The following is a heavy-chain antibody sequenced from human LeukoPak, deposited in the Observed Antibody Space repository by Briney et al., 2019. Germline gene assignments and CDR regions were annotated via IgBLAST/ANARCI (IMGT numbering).Heavy chain of an antibody. CDR2: ISWNSGSI. CDR3: VRYYYDSSGYYYVDY. J-gene: IGHJ4*02. V-gene: IGHV3-9*01. Sequence: PGGSLRLSCAASGFTFSSYNMNWVRQAPGKGLEWVSGISWNSGSIGYADSVKGRFTISRDNAKNSLYLQMNSLRAEDTALYYCVRYYYDSSGYYYVDYWGQGTLVTVSS. CDR1: GFTFSSYN. D-gene: IGHD3-22*01.